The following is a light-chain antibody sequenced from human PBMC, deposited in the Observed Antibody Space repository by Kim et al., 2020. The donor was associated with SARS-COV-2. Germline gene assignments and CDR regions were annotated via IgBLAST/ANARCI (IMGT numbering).Light chain of an antibody. CDR3: QQYDNLPPRFT. J-gene: IGKJ3*01. V-gene: IGKV1-33*01. Sequence: VGDRVTVTGRANRGIENFLNWDQQKPGKAPRLLICAACGLETGVPSRFSGSGSGTDFTLTISSLQPEDVATYYCQQYDNLPPRFTFGPGTKVDIK. CDR2: AAC. CDR1: RGIENF.